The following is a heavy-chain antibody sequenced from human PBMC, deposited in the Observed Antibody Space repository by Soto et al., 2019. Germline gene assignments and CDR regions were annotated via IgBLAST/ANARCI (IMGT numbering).Heavy chain of an antibody. J-gene: IGHJ5*02. Sequence: SETLSLTCTVSGGSISSSSYYWGWIRQPPGKGLEWIGSIYYSGSTYYNPSLKSRVTISVDTSKNQFSLRLSSVTAADTAMYYCARQFCSGGHCYNGSFGPWGQGALVTVSS. CDR1: GGSISSSSYY. V-gene: IGHV4-39*07. CDR3: ARQFCSGGHCYNGSFGP. CDR2: IYYSGST. D-gene: IGHD2-15*01.